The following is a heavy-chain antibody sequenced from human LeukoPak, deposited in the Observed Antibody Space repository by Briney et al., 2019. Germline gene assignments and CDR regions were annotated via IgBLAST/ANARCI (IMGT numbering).Heavy chain of an antibody. CDR2: IYYSGST. CDR1: GGSISSGGYY. D-gene: IGHD3-10*01. J-gene: IGHJ4*02. Sequence: PSETLSLTCTVSGGSISSGGYYWSWIRQHPGKGLEWIGYIYYSGSTYYNPSLKSRVTISVDTSKNQFSLKLSSVTAADTAVYYCARERSGEAFDYWGQGTLVTVSS. CDR3: ARERSGEAFDY. V-gene: IGHV4-31*03.